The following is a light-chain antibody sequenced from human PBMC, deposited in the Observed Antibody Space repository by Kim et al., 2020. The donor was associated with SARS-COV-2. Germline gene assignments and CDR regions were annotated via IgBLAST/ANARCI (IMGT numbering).Light chain of an antibody. V-gene: IGLV2-14*03. J-gene: IGLJ3*02. Sequence: QSISIYCTGTNSNIGSYNYVSWHQQHPGKAPKLMIYDVNKRPSGISSRFSGSKSGSTASLTISGLQAEDEADYYCSSFTTRSTLVFGGGTKVTVL. CDR1: NSNIGSYNY. CDR2: DVN. CDR3: SSFTTRSTLV.